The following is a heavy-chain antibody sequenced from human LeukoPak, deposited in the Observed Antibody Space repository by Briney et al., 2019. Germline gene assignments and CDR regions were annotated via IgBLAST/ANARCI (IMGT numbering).Heavy chain of an antibody. D-gene: IGHD3-10*01. Sequence: PGGSLRLSCAASGFTFSSYAMSWVRQAPGKGLEWVSVIYSGGSTYYADSVKGRFTISRDNSKNTLYLQMNSLRAEDTAVYYCARAITMVRGILDAFDIWGQGTMVTVSS. CDR2: IYSGGST. V-gene: IGHV3-53*01. CDR3: ARAITMVRGILDAFDI. J-gene: IGHJ3*02. CDR1: GFTFSSYA.